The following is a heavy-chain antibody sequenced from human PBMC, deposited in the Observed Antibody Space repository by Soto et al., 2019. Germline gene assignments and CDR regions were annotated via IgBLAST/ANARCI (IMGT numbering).Heavy chain of an antibody. J-gene: IGHJ4*02. Sequence: VQLVESGGGLVKPGGSLRLSCAASGFTFSDYYMSWIRQAPGKGLEWVSYISSSDNIIYYADSVKGRFTISRDNAKIALYLQMNSLRAEDTAVYYCARDRGYYDSSGYFDYWGQGTLVTVSS. D-gene: IGHD3-22*01. CDR2: ISSSDNII. V-gene: IGHV3-11*01. CDR3: ARDRGYYDSSGYFDY. CDR1: GFTFSDYY.